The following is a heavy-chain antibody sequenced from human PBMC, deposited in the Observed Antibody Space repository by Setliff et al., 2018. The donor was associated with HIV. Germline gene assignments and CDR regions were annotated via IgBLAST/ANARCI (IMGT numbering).Heavy chain of an antibody. V-gene: IGHV4-39*07. J-gene: IGHJ4*02. Sequence: KSSETLSLTCTVSDASISTSNFLWGWIRQSPGKGLEWIGSIYYSGSTYYNPSLKSRVTISVDTSKNQFSLKLSSVTAADTAVYYCARGRSGPYFDYWGQGTLVTVSS. CDR1: DASISTSNFL. CDR3: ARGRSGPYFDY. D-gene: IGHD3-10*01. CDR2: IYYSGST.